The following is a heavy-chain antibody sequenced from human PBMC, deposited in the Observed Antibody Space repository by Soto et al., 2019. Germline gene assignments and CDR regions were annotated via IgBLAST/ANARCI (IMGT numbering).Heavy chain of an antibody. CDR2: IKSKTDGGTT. Sequence: EVQLVESGGGLVKPGGSLRLSCAASGFTFSNAWMSWVRQAPGKGLEWVGRIKSKTDGGTTDYAAPVKGRFTISRDDSKNTLYLQMNSLKTEDTAVYYCTTDFQFEATTERPPYYYYYGMDVWGQGTTVTVSS. D-gene: IGHD5-12*01. CDR3: TTDFQFEATTERPPYYYYYGMDV. J-gene: IGHJ6*02. V-gene: IGHV3-15*01. CDR1: GFTFSNAW.